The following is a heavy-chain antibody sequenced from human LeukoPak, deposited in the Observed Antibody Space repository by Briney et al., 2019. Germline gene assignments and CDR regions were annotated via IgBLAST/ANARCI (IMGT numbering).Heavy chain of an antibody. D-gene: IGHD6-6*01. J-gene: IGHJ4*02. V-gene: IGHV3-23*01. CDR1: GFTFSSYA. Sequence: GGSLRLSCAASGFTFSSYAMSWVRQAPGKGLEWVSGISGSDGSTNYADSVKGRFTISRENSKNTLYLQMNSLRAEDTAVYYCAKRGSSMTRPIDYWGQGTLVTVSS. CDR3: AKRGSSMTRPIDY. CDR2: ISGSDGST.